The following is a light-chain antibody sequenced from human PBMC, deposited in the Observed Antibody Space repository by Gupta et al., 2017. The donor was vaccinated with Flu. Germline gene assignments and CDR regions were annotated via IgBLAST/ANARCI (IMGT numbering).Light chain of an antibody. J-gene: IGKJ1*01. CDR2: KAS. CDR1: QSISSW. Sequence: DIQMTQSPSTLSASVGDRVTITCRASQSISSWLAWYQQKPGKAPKLLIYKASSLESGVPLRFSGSGSGTEFTLTISSLQPEDFATYYCQQYSRDSTFGQGTKVEIK. CDR3: QQYSRDST. V-gene: IGKV1-5*03.